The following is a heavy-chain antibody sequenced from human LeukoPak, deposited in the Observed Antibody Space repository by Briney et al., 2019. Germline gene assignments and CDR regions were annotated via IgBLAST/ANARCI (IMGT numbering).Heavy chain of an antibody. Sequence: SETLSLTCTVSGGSIGSYYWSWIRQPPGKGLEWIGYIYYSGSTNYNPSLKSRVTISVDTSKNQFSLKLSSVTAADTAVYYCARSDSSGYPFVDWGQGTLVTVSS. D-gene: IGHD3-22*01. V-gene: IGHV4-59*01. CDR3: ARSDSSGYPFVD. CDR1: GGSIGSYY. CDR2: IYYSGST. J-gene: IGHJ4*02.